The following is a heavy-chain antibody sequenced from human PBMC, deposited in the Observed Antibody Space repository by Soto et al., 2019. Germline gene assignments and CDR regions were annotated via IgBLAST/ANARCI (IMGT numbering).Heavy chain of an antibody. CDR2: IIPILGIA. Sequence: GASVKVSCKASGGTFSSYTISWVRQAPGQGLEWMGRIIPILGIANYAQKFQGRVTITADKSTSTAYMELSSLRSEDTAVYYCARAAVPDAIDFDYWGQGTLVTVSS. D-gene: IGHD2-2*01. CDR3: ARAAVPDAIDFDY. V-gene: IGHV1-69*02. CDR1: GGTFSSYT. J-gene: IGHJ4*02.